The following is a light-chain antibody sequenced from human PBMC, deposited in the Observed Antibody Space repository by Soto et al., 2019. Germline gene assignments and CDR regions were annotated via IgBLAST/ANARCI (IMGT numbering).Light chain of an antibody. V-gene: IGLV2-14*01. CDR2: EVS. CDR3: SSYTSSSTLV. J-gene: IGLJ1*01. Sequence: QSALTQPASVSGSPGQSITISCTGTSSDVGGYNYVSWYQQHPGKAPKPMIYEVSNRPSGVSNRFSGSKSGNTASLTISGIQAEDEADYYCSSYTSSSTLVFGTGTKLTVL. CDR1: SSDVGGYNY.